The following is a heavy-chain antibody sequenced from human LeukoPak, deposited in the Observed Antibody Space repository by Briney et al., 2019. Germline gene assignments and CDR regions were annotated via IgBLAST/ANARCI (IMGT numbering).Heavy chain of an antibody. CDR2: ISSSSSTI. CDR1: GFTFSSYS. D-gene: IGHD6-19*01. J-gene: IGHJ4*02. CDR3: ARELFSGWYGGDY. V-gene: IGHV3-48*04. Sequence: PGGSLRLSCAASGFTFSSYSMNWVRQAPGKGLEWVSYISSSSSTIYYADSVKGRFTISRDNAKNSLYLQMNSLRAEDTAVYYCARELFSGWYGGDYWGQGTLVTVSS.